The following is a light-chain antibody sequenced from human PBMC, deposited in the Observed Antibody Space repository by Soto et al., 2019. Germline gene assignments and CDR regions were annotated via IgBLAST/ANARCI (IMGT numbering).Light chain of an antibody. CDR3: QQIYSAPLT. V-gene: IGKV1-39*01. Sequence: DIQMTQSPSSLSASVGDRVTITCRASQSITTYLNWYRQKPGKAPKLLIYAASSLQSGFPSRFSGSGSETEFTLSISSLQPEDFATYFCQQIYSAPLTFGGGTKVDIK. CDR1: QSITTY. CDR2: AAS. J-gene: IGKJ4*01.